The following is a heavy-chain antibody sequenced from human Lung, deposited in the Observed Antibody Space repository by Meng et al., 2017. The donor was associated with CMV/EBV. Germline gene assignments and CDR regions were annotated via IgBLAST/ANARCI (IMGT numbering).Heavy chain of an antibody. CDR2: ISYTGRT. CDR1: GGSISSSY. CDR3: ARDGTGFYFDS. D-gene: IGHD3/OR15-3a*01. J-gene: IGHJ4*02. V-gene: IGHV4-59*01. Sequence: SQTXXLTCTVSGGSISSSYWSWIRQPPGKGLERIGYISYTGRTNYNPSLKGRVTISLDTSKNQFSLRLNSVTAADTALYYCARDGTGFYFDSSGQGSLVTVSS.